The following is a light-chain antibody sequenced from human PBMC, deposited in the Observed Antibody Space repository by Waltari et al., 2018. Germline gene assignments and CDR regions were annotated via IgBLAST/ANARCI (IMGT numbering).Light chain of an antibody. V-gene: IGKV4-1*01. Sequence: DIVMTQSPDSLAVSLGERATIHCKSSQSVVHSSNNKNFLAWYQQKAGQPPKLLIYWASTRESGVPDRFSGSGSGTDFTLTISSLQAEDVAVYYCQQYCTTPWTFGQGTKVEIK. J-gene: IGKJ1*01. CDR2: WAS. CDR1: QSVVHSSNNKNF. CDR3: QQYCTTPWT.